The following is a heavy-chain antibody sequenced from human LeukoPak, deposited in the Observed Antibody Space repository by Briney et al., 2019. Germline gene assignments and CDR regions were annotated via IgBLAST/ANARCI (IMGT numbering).Heavy chain of an antibody. J-gene: IGHJ6*04. Sequence: GGSLRLSCAASGFTFSSYAMHWVRQAPGKGLEWVAVISYDGSNKYYADSVKGRFTISRDNSKNTLYLQMNSLRAEDTAVYYCARDLSSTSRGLGDYYYCGMDVWGKGTTVTVSS. CDR2: ISYDGSNK. CDR3: ARDLSSTSRGLGDYYYCGMDV. CDR1: GFTFSSYA. D-gene: IGHD2-2*01. V-gene: IGHV3-30*04.